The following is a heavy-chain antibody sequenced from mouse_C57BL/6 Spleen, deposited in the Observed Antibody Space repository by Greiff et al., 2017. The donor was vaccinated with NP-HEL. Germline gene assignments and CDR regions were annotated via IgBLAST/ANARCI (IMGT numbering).Heavy chain of an antibody. V-gene: IGHV1-64*01. Sequence: VQLQQPGAELVKPGASVKLSCKASGYTFTSYWMHWVKQRPGQGLEWIGKIHPNSGSTNYNEKFKSKATLTVDKSSSTAYMQLSSLTSEDSAVYYCARAYYDIWFAYWGQGTLVTVSA. CDR3: ARAYYDIWFAY. D-gene: IGHD2-4*01. J-gene: IGHJ3*01. CDR1: GYTFTSYW. CDR2: IHPNSGST.